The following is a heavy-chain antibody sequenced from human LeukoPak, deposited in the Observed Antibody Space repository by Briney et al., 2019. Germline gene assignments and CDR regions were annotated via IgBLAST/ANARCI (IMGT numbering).Heavy chain of an antibody. J-gene: IGHJ3*02. D-gene: IGHD3-3*01. CDR3: ASIPTIFGVVTLIDAFDI. Sequence: SETLSLTCAVYGGSFSGYYWSWIRQPPGKGLEWIGEINHSGSTNYNPSLKSRVTISVDTSKNQFSLKLSSVTAADTAVYYCASIPTIFGVVTLIDAFDIWGQGTIVTVSS. CDR1: GGSFSGYY. CDR2: INHSGST. V-gene: IGHV4-34*01.